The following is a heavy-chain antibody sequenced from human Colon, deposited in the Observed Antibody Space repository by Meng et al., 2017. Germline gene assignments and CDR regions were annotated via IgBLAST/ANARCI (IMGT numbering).Heavy chain of an antibody. CDR3: ASSIRNSSWYPQDS. Sequence: GSLRLSCAVSGFTVSSNYMTWVRQAPGKGLEWVSVIYCGGNTDYADSVKGRFTISRDNSKNTLYLQMNSLTVKDSAVYYCASSIRNSSWYPQDSWGQGTLVTVSS. CDR2: IYCGGNT. D-gene: IGHD6-13*01. V-gene: IGHV3-66*02. J-gene: IGHJ4*02. CDR1: GFTVSSNY.